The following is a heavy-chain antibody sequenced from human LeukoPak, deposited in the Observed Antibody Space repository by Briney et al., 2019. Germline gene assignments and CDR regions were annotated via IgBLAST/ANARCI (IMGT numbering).Heavy chain of an antibody. Sequence: PGGSLRLSCAASGFTFSNYAMHWVRQAPGEGLEYVSAISSNGGSTYYADPVKGRFTISMDNSKNTLFLQMGSLRVEDMAVYYCARGLRAYYYYGMDVWGQGTTVTVSS. CDR1: GFTFSNYA. CDR3: ARGLRAYYYYGMDV. CDR2: ISSNGGST. D-gene: IGHD3-3*01. J-gene: IGHJ6*02. V-gene: IGHV3-64*02.